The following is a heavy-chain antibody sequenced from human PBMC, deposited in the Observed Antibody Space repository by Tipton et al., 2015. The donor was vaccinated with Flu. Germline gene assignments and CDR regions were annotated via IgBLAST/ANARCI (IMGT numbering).Heavy chain of an antibody. CDR1: GFTVSSNS. J-gene: IGHJ6*02. CDR2: IYSAGST. D-gene: IGHD3-16*02. Sequence: SLRLSCAASGFTVSSNSMSWVRQAPGKGLEWISLIYSAGSTYYADSVKGRFTISRDNSKNTVFLQMNTLRAEDTAVYYCARVLSSEYYYGMDAWGQGTLVTVSS. CDR3: ARVLSSEYYYGMDA. V-gene: IGHV3-53*01.